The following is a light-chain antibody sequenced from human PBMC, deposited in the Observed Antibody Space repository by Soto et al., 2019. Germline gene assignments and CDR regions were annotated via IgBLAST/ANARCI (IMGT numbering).Light chain of an antibody. V-gene: IGKV1-5*01. CDR3: QQYNTYAT. CDR2: DAS. Sequence: DIPLTQSPSTLSAAVGDIVTITCRASQNIRNLLAWYQQKPGKAPKPLIYDASTLKTGVPSRFSGSGSGSEFNFTITGLQPDDFATYFCQQYNTYATFGQGTRLEIK. CDR1: QNIRNL. J-gene: IGKJ5*01.